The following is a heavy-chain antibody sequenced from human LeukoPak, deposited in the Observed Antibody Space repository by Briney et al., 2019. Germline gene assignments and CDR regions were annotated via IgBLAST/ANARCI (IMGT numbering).Heavy chain of an antibody. V-gene: IGHV3-66*01. D-gene: IGHD3-22*01. CDR1: GFTVSSNY. CDR2: IYSGGST. Sequence: QPGGSLRLSCAASGFTVSSNYMSWVRQAPGKGLEWVSVIYSGGSTYYADSVKGRSTISRDNSKNTLYLQMNSLRAEDTAVYYCAIITSNTPRGYYYYYYMDVWGKGTTVTISS. CDR3: AIITSNTPRGYYYYYYMDV. J-gene: IGHJ6*03.